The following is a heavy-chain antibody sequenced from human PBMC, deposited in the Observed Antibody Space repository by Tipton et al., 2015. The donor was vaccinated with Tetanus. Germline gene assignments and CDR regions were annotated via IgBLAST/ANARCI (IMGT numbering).Heavy chain of an antibody. J-gene: IGHJ4*02. CDR3: ARANNDFPKKGPFDS. V-gene: IGHV4-34*01. Sequence: LRLSCDVYDGSFSAYYWTWIRQPPGKGLEWIGEINHTGSTNYNPSLRRRVTISIGTSNNQFSLKLNSVTAADSAVYYCARANNDFPKKGPFDSWGQGSLVIVSS. CDR1: DGSFSAYY. D-gene: IGHD3-3*01. CDR2: INHTGST.